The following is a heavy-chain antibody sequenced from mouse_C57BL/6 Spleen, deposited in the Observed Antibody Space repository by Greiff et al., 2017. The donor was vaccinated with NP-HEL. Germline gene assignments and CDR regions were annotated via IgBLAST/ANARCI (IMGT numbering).Heavy chain of an antibody. D-gene: IGHD1-1*01. Sequence: VQLQQPGTELVKPGASVKLSCKASGYTFTSYWMHWVKQRPGQGLEWIGNINPSNGGTNYNEKFKSKATLTVDKSSSTAYMQLSSLTSEDSAVYYCARSAYGSSHYYAMDYWGQGTSVTVSS. J-gene: IGHJ4*01. CDR2: INPSNGGT. V-gene: IGHV1-53*01. CDR1: GYTFTSYW. CDR3: ARSAYGSSHYYAMDY.